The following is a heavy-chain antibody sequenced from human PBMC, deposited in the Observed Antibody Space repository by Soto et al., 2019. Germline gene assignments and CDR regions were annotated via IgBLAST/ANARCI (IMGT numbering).Heavy chain of an antibody. Sequence: GGSLRLSCAASGFTFSDYYMSWIRQAPGKGLEWVSYISSSSSYTNYADSVKGRFTISRDNAKNSLYLQMNSLRAEDTAVYYCARSVSPTRNSYDPWGQGTLVTVSS. J-gene: IGHJ5*02. V-gene: IGHV3-11*03. CDR2: ISSSSSYT. CDR3: ARSVSPTRNSYDP. CDR1: GFTFSDYY. D-gene: IGHD4-17*01.